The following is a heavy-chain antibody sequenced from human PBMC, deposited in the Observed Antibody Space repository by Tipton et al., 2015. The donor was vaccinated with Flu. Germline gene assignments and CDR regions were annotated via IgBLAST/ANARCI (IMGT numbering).Heavy chain of an antibody. CDR1: GITFSSYA. D-gene: IGHD1-26*01. CDR3: ARSTSGSYYFDY. Sequence: SLRLSCTASGITFSSYAMSWVRQAPGKGLEWVSSIVRSGINTYYADSVKGRFTISRDNSKKTLYLQMNSLRAEDTAVYYCARSTSGSYYFDYWGQGTLVTVSS. V-gene: IGHV3-23*01. CDR2: IVRSGINT. J-gene: IGHJ4*02.